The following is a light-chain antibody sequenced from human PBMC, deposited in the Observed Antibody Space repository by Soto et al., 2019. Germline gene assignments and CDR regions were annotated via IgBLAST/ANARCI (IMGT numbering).Light chain of an antibody. V-gene: IGKV3-20*01. Sequence: ETVLTQSPGTLSLSPGERATLSCRASQSVSRSYLAWYQQKPGQAPRLLIYGASSRATGIPDRFGGSGSGTDFTLTISRLEPEDFAVYYCQQYGSSPLTFGRGTKVDIK. J-gene: IGKJ4*01. CDR3: QQYGSSPLT. CDR1: QSVSRSY. CDR2: GAS.